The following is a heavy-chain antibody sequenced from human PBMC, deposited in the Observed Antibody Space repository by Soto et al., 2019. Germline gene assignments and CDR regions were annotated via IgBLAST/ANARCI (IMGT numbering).Heavy chain of an antibody. CDR2: IYYSGST. Sequence: QVQLQESGPGLVKPSQTLSLTCTVSGGSISSGGYYWSWIRQHPGKGLEWIGYIYYSGSTYYNPSLKSRVTISVDTSKNQFSLKLSSVTAADTAVYYCARENLGVAGTTAHYYGMDVWGQGTTVTVSS. CDR3: ARENLGVAGTTAHYYGMDV. J-gene: IGHJ6*02. CDR1: GGSISSGGYY. D-gene: IGHD6-19*01. V-gene: IGHV4-31*03.